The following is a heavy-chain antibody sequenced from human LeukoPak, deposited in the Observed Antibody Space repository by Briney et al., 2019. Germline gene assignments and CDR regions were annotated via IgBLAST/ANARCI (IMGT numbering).Heavy chain of an antibody. Sequence: LRLSCAASGFTFSDYYMSWIRQPPGKGLEWIGYIYHSGSTYYNPSLKSRVTISVDRSKNQFSLKLSSVTAADTAVYYCARGASSGSTRDWGQGTLVTVSS. CDR2: IYHSGST. V-gene: IGHV4-30-2*01. J-gene: IGHJ4*02. CDR3: ARGASSGSTRD. D-gene: IGHD3-10*01. CDR1: GFTFSDYY.